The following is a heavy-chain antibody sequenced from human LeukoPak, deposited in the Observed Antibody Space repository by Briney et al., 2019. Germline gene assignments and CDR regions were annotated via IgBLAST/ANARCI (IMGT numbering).Heavy chain of an antibody. CDR1: GFTFSSYS. CDR3: AREIQLLSRWFDP. Sequence: VQPGRSLRLSCAASGFTFSSYSMNWVRQAPGKGLEWVSSISSSSSSYIYYADSVKGRLTISRDNAKNSLYLQMNSLRAEDTAVYYCAREIQLLSRWFDPWGQGTLVTVSS. D-gene: IGHD2-2*01. V-gene: IGHV3-21*01. CDR2: ISSSSSSYI. J-gene: IGHJ5*02.